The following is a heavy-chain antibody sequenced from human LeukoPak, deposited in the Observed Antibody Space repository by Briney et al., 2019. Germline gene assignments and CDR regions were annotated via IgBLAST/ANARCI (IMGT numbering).Heavy chain of an antibody. V-gene: IGHV4-59*01. Sequence: SETLSLTCTVSGGSISSYYWSWIRQPPGKGLEWIGYIYYSGSTNYNPSLKSRVTISVDTSKNQFSLKLSSVTAADTAVYYCARGGLLTYDFWSGQVAFDIWGQGTMVTVSS. D-gene: IGHD3-3*01. J-gene: IGHJ3*02. CDR2: IYYSGST. CDR3: ARGGLLTYDFWSGQVAFDI. CDR1: GGSISSYY.